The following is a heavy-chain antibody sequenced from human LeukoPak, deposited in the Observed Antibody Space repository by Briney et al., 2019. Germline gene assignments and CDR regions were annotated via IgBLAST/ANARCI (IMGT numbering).Heavy chain of an antibody. CDR3: ARELYRGLGNWFDP. V-gene: IGHV3-48*04. Sequence: GGSLRLSCVASGFPLTFSTYNMKWVRQAPGKGLEWISYICNVGSTIYYADSVRGRFTISRDNAKNSLYLQMNGLRAEDTAVYYCARELYRGLGNWFDPWGQGTLVTVSS. J-gene: IGHJ5*02. CDR1: GFPLTFSTYN. CDR2: ICNVGSTI. D-gene: IGHD3-10*01.